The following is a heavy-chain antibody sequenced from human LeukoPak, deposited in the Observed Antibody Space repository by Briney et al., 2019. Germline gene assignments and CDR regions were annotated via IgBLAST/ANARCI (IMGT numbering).Heavy chain of an antibody. CDR2: ISYDGSNK. V-gene: IGHV3-30*04. J-gene: IGHJ4*02. CDR3: ARDSQYDILTGYYDY. D-gene: IGHD3-9*01. CDR1: GFTFSSYA. Sequence: PGGSLRLSCAASGFTFSSYAMHWVRQAPGKGLEWVAVISYDGSNKYYADSVKGRFTISRDNSKNTLYLQMNSLRAEDTAVYYCARDSQYDILTGYYDYWGQGTLVTVSS.